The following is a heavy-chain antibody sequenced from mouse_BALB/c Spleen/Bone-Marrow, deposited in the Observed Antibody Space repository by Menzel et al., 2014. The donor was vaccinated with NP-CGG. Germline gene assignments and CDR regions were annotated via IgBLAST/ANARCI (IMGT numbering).Heavy chain of an antibody. CDR2: IWRGGST. J-gene: IGHJ4*01. D-gene: IGHD3-1*01. V-gene: IGHV2-5*01. Sequence: QVQLQQSGPGLVQPSQSLSMTCTVSGFSLTSYGVHWVRQSPGKGLEWLGVIWRGGSTDYNAAFMSRLSITKDNSKSQVFFKMNSLQADDTAIYYCAKNWGYGYAMDYWGQGTSVTVSS. CDR1: GFSLTSYG. CDR3: AKNWGYGYAMDY.